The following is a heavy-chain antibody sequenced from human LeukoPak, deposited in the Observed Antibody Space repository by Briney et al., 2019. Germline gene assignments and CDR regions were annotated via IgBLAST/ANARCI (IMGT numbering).Heavy chain of an antibody. D-gene: IGHD2-21*01. J-gene: IGHJ6*03. CDR3: ARVIKPGYYMDV. V-gene: IGHV1-18*01. CDR1: GYTFTSYA. Sequence: ASVKVSCKASGYTFTSYAISWVRQAPGQGLEWMGWISAYNGNTNYAQKFQGRVTVTKDTSTSTAYMELRSLRSDDTAVYYCARVIKPGYYMDVWGKGTTVTVSS. CDR2: ISAYNGNT.